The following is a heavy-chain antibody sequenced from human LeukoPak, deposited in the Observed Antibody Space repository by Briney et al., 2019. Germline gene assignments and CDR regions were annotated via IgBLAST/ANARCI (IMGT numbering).Heavy chain of an antibody. CDR1: GFSLRKNGVG. D-gene: IGHD6-19*01. Sequence: SGPTLVKPPQTLTLTCTFSGFSLRKNGVGVGWIRQPPGKALEWLALIYWDDDKRYSPSLKSRLTITKDTSKNQVVLTMTNMDPVDTATYYCAHPYPSGWPMTFDYWGQGTLVTVSS. CDR2: IYWDDDK. CDR3: AHPYPSGWPMTFDY. V-gene: IGHV2-5*02. J-gene: IGHJ4*02.